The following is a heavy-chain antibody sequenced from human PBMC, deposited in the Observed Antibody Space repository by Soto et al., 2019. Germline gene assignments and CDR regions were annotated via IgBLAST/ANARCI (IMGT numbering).Heavy chain of an antibody. V-gene: IGHV3-23*01. D-gene: IGHD3-3*01. CDR2: ISGSGGST. CDR3: AKDRKSGYDFWTFDY. J-gene: IGHJ4*02. CDR1: GFTFSSYA. Sequence: GGSLRLSCAASGFTFSSYAMSWVRQAPGKGLEWVSAISGSGGSTYYADSVKGRFTISRDNSKNTLYLQMNSLRAEDTAVYYCAKDRKSGYDFWTFDYWGQGTLVTVSS.